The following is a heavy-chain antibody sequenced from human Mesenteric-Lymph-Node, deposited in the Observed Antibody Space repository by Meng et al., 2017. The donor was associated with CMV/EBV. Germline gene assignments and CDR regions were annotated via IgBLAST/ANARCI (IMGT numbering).Heavy chain of an antibody. CDR3: AREGVPAAGMDV. Sequence: GESLKISCAASGFTFTNYAMHWVRQAPGKGLAWVAFIRYDGSNKYYGDSVKGRFTISRDNSKNTLYLQMNSLRAEDTAVYYCAREGVPAAGMDVWGQGTTVTVSS. J-gene: IGHJ6*02. D-gene: IGHD2-2*01. CDR1: GFTFTNYA. V-gene: IGHV3-30*02. CDR2: IRYDGSNK.